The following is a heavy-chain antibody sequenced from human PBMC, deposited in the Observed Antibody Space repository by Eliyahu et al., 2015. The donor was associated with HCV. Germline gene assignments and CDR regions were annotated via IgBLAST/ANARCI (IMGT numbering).Heavy chain of an antibody. CDR2: INPSGGVT. V-gene: IGHV1-46*01. D-gene: IGHD2-15*01. CDR1: GYXXITYY. Sequence: QVRLVQSGTEVRKPGAXVKVXCKASGYXXITYYIHWVRQAPGQGLXXMGXINPSGGVTSYAQNFEGRVAMTRDTSTNTAYMELSSLKSEDTAMYYCTRDKSGVFDNWGQGTLVTVSS. J-gene: IGHJ4*02. CDR3: TRDKSGVFDN.